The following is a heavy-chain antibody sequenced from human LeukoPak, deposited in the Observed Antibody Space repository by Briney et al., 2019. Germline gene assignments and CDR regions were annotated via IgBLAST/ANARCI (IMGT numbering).Heavy chain of an antibody. CDR2: IIPIFGTA. CDR3: AREDCGGDCYPSVRAFDI. CDR1: GGTSSSYA. Sequence: ASVKVSCKASGGTSSSYAISWVRQAPGQGLEWMGGIIPIFGTANYAQKFQGRVTITTDESTSTAYMELSSLRSEDTAVYYCAREDCGGDCYPSVRAFDIWGQGTMVTVSS. V-gene: IGHV1-69*05. J-gene: IGHJ3*02. D-gene: IGHD2-21*01.